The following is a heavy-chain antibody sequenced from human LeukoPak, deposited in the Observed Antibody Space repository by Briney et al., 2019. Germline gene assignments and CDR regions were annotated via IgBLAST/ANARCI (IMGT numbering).Heavy chain of an antibody. V-gene: IGHV4-31*03. CDR2: IYYSGST. J-gene: IGHJ5*02. CDR1: GGSISSGGYY. Sequence: SQALSLTCTVSGGSISSGGYYWSWIRQHPGKGLEWIGYIYYSGSTYYNPSLKSRVTISVDTSKNQFSLKLSSVTAADTAVYYCARVGTTVTTRPGYNWFDPWGQGTLVTVSS. CDR3: ARVGTTVTTRPGYNWFDP. D-gene: IGHD4-17*01.